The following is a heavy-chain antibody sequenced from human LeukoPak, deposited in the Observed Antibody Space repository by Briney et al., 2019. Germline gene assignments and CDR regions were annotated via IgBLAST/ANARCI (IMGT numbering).Heavy chain of an antibody. J-gene: IGHJ6*03. D-gene: IGHD6-19*01. Sequence: SETLSLTCDVSGYSISSGYYWGWIRQPPGKGLEWIGSIYHSGSAYYNPSLKSRVTISVDTSKNQFSLKLSSVTAADTAVYYCASIAVAPTIYYYYYYMDVWGKGTTVTVSS. CDR2: IYHSGSA. CDR3: ASIAVAPTIYYYYYYMDV. CDR1: GYSISSGYY. V-gene: IGHV4-38-2*01.